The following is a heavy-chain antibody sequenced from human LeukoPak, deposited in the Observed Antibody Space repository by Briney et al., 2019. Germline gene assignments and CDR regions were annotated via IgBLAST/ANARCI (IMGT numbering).Heavy chain of an antibody. Sequence: ASVKVSCKASGYTFTGYYMHWVRQASGQGLEWMGWIDPKNGNTDYAQKFQGRVTLASNDSISTVYMELSLRSEDTAVYFCARSLPTITYGGIPFRGKGFDSWGQGTVVTVSS. V-gene: IGHV1-8*02. D-gene: IGHD3-16*01. J-gene: IGHJ5*01. CDR2: IDPKNGNT. CDR3: ARSLPTITYGGIPFRGKGFDS. CDR1: GYTFTGYY.